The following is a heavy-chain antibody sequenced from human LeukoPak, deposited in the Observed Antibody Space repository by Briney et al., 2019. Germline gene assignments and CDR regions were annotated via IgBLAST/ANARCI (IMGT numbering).Heavy chain of an antibody. D-gene: IGHD2-15*01. V-gene: IGHV3-74*01. Sequence: GGSLRLSCAASGFTFSRYWMHRVRQAPGEGLVWVSRMNSDGSNTNYADSVKRRFTISRDNAKNTLYLQMNSLRADDTAVYYCARDICSGIGCYPRAPFDYWGQGTLVTVSS. CDR3: ARDICSGIGCYPRAPFDY. CDR2: MNSDGSNT. J-gene: IGHJ4*02. CDR1: GFTFSRYW.